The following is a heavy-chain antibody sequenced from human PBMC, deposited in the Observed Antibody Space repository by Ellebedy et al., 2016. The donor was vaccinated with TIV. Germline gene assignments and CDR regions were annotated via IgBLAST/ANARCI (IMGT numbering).Heavy chain of an antibody. D-gene: IGHD3-3*01. V-gene: IGHV4-59*01. Sequence: SETLSLTXTVSGGSISSYYWSWIRQPPGKGLEWIGYIYYSGSTNYNPSLKSRVTISVDTSKNQFSLKLSSVTAADTAVYYCAREWWPYYDFWSGYHGGYYGMDVWGQGTTVTVSS. CDR1: GGSISSYY. J-gene: IGHJ6*02. CDR2: IYYSGST. CDR3: AREWWPYYDFWSGYHGGYYGMDV.